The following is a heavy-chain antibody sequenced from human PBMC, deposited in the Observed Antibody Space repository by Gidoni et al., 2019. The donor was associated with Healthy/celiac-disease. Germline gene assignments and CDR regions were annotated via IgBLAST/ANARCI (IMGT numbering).Heavy chain of an antibody. D-gene: IGHD3-16*02. Sequence: QVQLQQWGAGLLKPSQTLSLPCAVYGGSFSGSYSRWIRQPPGKGLAWIGEINHSGSTNYNPSIKSRVTISVDTSKNQFSLKLSSVTAADTAVYYCARGFYVWGSYRPSNWFDPWGQGTLVTVSS. J-gene: IGHJ5*02. CDR1: GGSFSGSY. CDR2: INHSGST. V-gene: IGHV4-34*01. CDR3: ARGFYVWGSYRPSNWFDP.